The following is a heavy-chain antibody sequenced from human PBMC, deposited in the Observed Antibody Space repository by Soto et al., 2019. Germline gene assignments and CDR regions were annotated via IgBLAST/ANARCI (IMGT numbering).Heavy chain of an antibody. CDR3: ASPGVIRGYYGMDV. CDR2: INTNTGNP. J-gene: IGHJ6*02. CDR1: GYTFTSYA. V-gene: IGHV7-4-1*01. D-gene: IGHD2-8*01. Sequence: ASVNVSCKASGYTFTSYAMNWVRQAPGQGLEWMGWINTNTGNPTYAQGFTGRFVFSLDTSVSTAYLQICSLKAEDTAVFYFASPGVIRGYYGMDVWGQGTTVTVSS.